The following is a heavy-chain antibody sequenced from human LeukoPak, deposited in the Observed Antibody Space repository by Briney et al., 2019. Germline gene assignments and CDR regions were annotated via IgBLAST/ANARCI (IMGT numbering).Heavy chain of an antibody. CDR1: GFTFISYW. V-gene: IGHV3-7*03. J-gene: IGHJ4*02. CDR2: INQDESAK. Sequence: GGSLRLTCAASGFTFISYWRSWVRQAPGKGLEGVAKINQDESAKYYVDSVRGGITFSRENAKKSLCLQMDSLRADDTAVYLCARYQESPSGSSRPLYYWGQGTLVTVSS. CDR3: ARYQESPSGSSRPLYY. D-gene: IGHD3-10*01.